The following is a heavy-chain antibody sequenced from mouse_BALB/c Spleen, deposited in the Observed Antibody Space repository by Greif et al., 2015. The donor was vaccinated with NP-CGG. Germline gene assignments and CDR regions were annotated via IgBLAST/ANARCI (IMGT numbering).Heavy chain of an antibody. CDR2: IDPENGDT. J-gene: IGHJ2*01. CDR1: GFNIKDYY. D-gene: IGHD1-1*01. Sequence: EVHLVESGAELVRSGASVKLSCTASGFNIKDYYMHWVKQRPEQGLEWIGWIDPENGDTEYAPKFQGKATMTADTSSNTAYLQIISLTSDYTAVYYSNSHPSSSYFDYCLQGTTLTVSS. V-gene: IGHV14-4*02. CDR3: NSHPSSSYFDY.